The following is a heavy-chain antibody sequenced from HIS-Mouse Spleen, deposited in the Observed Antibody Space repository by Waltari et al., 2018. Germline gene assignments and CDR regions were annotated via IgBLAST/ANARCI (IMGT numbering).Heavy chain of an antibody. CDR2: IDWDDDK. CDR3: ARIAEGYTSGWYAFDY. Sequence: QVTLRESGPALVKPTQTFTLTCTFSGFSLSTSGMCVSWIRQPPGKALEWLARIDWDDDKYYSTSLKTRLTISRDTSKNQVVLTMTNMDPLDTATYYCARIAEGYTSGWYAFDYWGQGTLVTVSS. D-gene: IGHD6-19*01. V-gene: IGHV2-70*15. CDR1: GFSLSTSGMC. J-gene: IGHJ4*02.